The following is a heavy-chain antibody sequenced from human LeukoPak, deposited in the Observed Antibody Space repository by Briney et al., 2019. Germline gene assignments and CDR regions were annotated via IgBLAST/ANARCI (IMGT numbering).Heavy chain of an antibody. V-gene: IGHV1-46*01. D-gene: IGHD1-26*01. J-gene: IGHJ2*01. Sequence: GASVKVSCKASGYTFTNYYIHWVRQAPGQGLEWMGIINPSGGGTSFAQKFQGRVTMTRDTSTSTVYMELSSLRSEDTAVYYCARDWKGNQWEVGLAIGLWGRGTLVAVSS. CDR1: GYTFTNYY. CDR2: INPSGGGT. CDR3: ARDWKGNQWEVGLAIGL.